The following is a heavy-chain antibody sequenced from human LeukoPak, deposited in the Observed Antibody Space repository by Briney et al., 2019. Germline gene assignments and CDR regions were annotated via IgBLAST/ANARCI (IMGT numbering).Heavy chain of an antibody. CDR2: IYYSGST. J-gene: IGHJ5*02. CDR3: ERPKQLTIFGVVGCFDP. D-gene: IGHD3-3*01. Sequence: PSETLSLTCTVSGGSISSYYWSWIRQPPGKGLEWIGYIYYSGSTNYNPSLKSRVTISVDTSKNQFSLKLSSVTAADTAVYYCERPKQLTIFGVVGCFDPWAQGTRVTVSS. CDR1: GGSISSYY. V-gene: IGHV4-59*08.